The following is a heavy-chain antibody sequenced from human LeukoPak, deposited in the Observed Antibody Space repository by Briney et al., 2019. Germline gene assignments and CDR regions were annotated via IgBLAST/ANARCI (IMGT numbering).Heavy chain of an antibody. D-gene: IGHD2-15*01. CDR1: GFTFSSYS. CDR2: ISSSSSYI. Sequence: PGGSLRLSCAASGFTFSSYSMNWVRQAPGKGLEWVSSISSSSSYIYYADSVKGRFTISRDNAKNSLYLQMNSLIAEDTAVYYCARDARRQFGRCYGYFDYWGQGTLVTVSS. V-gene: IGHV3-21*01. CDR3: ARDARRQFGRCYGYFDY. J-gene: IGHJ4*02.